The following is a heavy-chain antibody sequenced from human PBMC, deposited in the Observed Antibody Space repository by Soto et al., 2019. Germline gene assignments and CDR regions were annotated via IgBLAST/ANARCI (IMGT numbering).Heavy chain of an antibody. J-gene: IGHJ5*02. Sequence: ASVKVSCKASGYTFTSYGISWVRQAPGQGLEWMGWISAYNGNTNYAQKLQGRVTMTTDTSTSTAYMELRSLRSDDTAVYYCARAILGYCSGGSCYWFAPWGQGTLVTVSS. CDR1: GYTFTSYG. CDR3: ARAILGYCSGGSCYWFAP. CDR2: ISAYNGNT. V-gene: IGHV1-18*01. D-gene: IGHD2-15*01.